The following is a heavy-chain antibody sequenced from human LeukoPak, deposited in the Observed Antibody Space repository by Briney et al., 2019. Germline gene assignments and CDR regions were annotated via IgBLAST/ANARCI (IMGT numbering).Heavy chain of an antibody. Sequence: PSETLSLACTVSGYSISSGYYWGWIRQPPGKGLEWIGSIYHSGSTYYNPSLKSRVTISVDTSKNQFSLKLSSVTAADTAVYYCAREGNYYDSSGYYYLFDYWGQGTLVTVSS. V-gene: IGHV4-38-2*02. CDR2: IYHSGST. J-gene: IGHJ4*02. D-gene: IGHD3-22*01. CDR3: AREGNYYDSSGYYYLFDY. CDR1: GYSISSGYY.